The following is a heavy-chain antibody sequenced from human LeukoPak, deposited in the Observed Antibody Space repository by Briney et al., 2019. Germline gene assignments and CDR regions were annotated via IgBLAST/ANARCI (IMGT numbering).Heavy chain of an antibody. V-gene: IGHV4-39*01. CDR2: IYYSGST. CDR1: GGSISSSSYY. J-gene: IGHJ4*02. D-gene: IGHD3-3*01. Sequence: SETLSLTCTVSGGSISSSSYYWGWIRQPPGKGLEWIGSIYYSGSTYYNPSLKSRVTISVDTSKDQFSLKLSSVTAADTAVYYCASIQTHFGVVITHFDYWGQGTLVTVSS. CDR3: ASIQTHFGVVITHFDY.